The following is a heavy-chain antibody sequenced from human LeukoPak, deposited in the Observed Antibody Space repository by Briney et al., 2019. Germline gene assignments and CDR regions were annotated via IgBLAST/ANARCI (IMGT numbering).Heavy chain of an antibody. V-gene: IGHV3-48*01. CDR2: IGRSTGTI. CDR1: GFTFSSYN. CDR3: VRNGEYAFNL. Sequence: PGGSLRLSCAASGFTFSSYNMNWVRQAPGKGLEWVSYIGRSTGTIYYADSVKGRFSISRDNAKDSLYLQMNSLRAEDTAIYYCVRNGEYAFNLWGQGTMVTVSS. D-gene: IGHD4-17*01. J-gene: IGHJ3*01.